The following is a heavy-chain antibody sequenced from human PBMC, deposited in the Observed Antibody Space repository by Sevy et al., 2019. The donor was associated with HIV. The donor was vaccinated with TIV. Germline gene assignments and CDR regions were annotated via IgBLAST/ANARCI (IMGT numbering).Heavy chain of an antibody. CDR3: ARSPSGPNTFDI. J-gene: IGHJ3*02. V-gene: IGHV3-11*01. Sequence: GGSPRLSCAASGFTFSDYHMSWIRQAPGKGLEWVSYISRTSRTKYYADSVKGRFTISRDNAENSLYLQMNSLRAEDTAVYYCARSPSGPNTFDIWGQGTMVTVSS. CDR2: ISRTSRTK. CDR1: GFTFSDYH.